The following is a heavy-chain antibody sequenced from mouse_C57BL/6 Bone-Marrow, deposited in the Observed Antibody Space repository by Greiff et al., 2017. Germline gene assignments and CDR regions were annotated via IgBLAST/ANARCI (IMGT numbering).Heavy chain of an antibody. Sequence: QVQLQQSGPELVKPGASVKISCKASGYAFSSSWMNWVKQRPGKGLEWIGRIYPGDGDTNYNGKFKGKATLTEDKSSSTAYMQLSRPTSEESAVYFCARDYGRSSWFAYWGRGTLVIVSA. CDR1: GYAFSSSW. CDR2: IYPGDGDT. J-gene: IGHJ3*01. CDR3: ARDYGRSSWFAY. V-gene: IGHV1-82*01. D-gene: IGHD1-1*01.